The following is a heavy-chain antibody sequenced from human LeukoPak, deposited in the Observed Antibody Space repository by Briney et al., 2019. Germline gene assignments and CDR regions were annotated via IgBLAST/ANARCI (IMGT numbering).Heavy chain of an antibody. CDR3: AREGSIALDY. CDR1: GGSISSYY. D-gene: IGHD6-13*01. J-gene: IGHJ4*02. Sequence: PSETLSLTCTVSGGSISSYYWSWIRQPAGKGLEWIGRIHTSGSTNYNPSLKSRVTMSVDTSKKQFSLKLSPVTAADTAVYYCAREGSIALDYWGQGTLVTVSS. CDR2: IHTSGST. V-gene: IGHV4-4*07.